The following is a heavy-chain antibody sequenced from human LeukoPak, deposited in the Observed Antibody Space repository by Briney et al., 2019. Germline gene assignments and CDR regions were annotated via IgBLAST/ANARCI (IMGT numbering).Heavy chain of an antibody. Sequence: SETLSLTCSVSGASTSNSSYYWGWIRQPPGKGLEWIGSIYYSGSTYYNPSLNSRVTISSDTSKDQFSLKLNSVTAADTAVYYCARNSRTYGDYDFWGQGTLVTVSS. D-gene: IGHD4-17*01. CDR2: IYYSGST. CDR3: ARNSRTYGDYDF. CDR1: GASTSNSSYY. V-gene: IGHV4-39*07. J-gene: IGHJ4*02.